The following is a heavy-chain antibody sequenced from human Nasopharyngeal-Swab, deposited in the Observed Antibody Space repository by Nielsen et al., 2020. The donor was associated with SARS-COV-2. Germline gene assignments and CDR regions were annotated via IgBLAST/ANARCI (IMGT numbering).Heavy chain of an antibody. CDR2: IYPGDSDT. CDR3: ARQRSRSVVTVDY. V-gene: IGHV5-51*01. CDR1: GYSFTSYW. J-gene: IGHJ4*02. Sequence: GESLKISCKGSGYSFTSYWIGWVRQMPGKGLEWMGIIYPGDSDTRYSPSFQGQVTNSADKSISTAYLQWSSLKASDTAMYYCARQRSRSVVTVDYWGQGTLVTVSS. D-gene: IGHD2-21*02.